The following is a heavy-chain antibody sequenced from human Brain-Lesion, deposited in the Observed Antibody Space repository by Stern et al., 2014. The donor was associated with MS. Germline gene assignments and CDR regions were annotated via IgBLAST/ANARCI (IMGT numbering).Heavy chain of an antibody. D-gene: IGHD2-15*01. J-gene: IGHJ5*02. CDR1: GGSVSSTSYA. Sequence: QVQLQESGPGLVKPSETLSLTCTVAGGSVSSTSYAWAWIRQPPGKGLEWIGAIYYSGNTYYSPALKSRLTLSLDTSQNPFSLQLGSGTAADTAVYYCAGEEDIRYCSGGSCTGNWFDPWGQGTLVTVSS. CDR3: AGEEDIRYCSGGSCTGNWFDP. CDR2: IYYSGNT. V-gene: IGHV4-39*01.